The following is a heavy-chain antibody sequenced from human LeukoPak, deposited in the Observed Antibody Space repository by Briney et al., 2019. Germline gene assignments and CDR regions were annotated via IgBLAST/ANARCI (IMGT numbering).Heavy chain of an antibody. CDR3: AGYSSGYRPNFDY. Sequence: PSETLSLTCTVSGGSISRSTYYWGWIRQPPGKGLEWIGSIYYSGSTSYNPSLKSRVTISVDTSKNQFSLKLSSVTAADTAVYYCAGYSSGYRPNFDYWGQGTLVTVSS. V-gene: IGHV4-39*01. CDR1: GGSISRSTYY. D-gene: IGHD3-22*01. J-gene: IGHJ4*02. CDR2: IYYSGST.